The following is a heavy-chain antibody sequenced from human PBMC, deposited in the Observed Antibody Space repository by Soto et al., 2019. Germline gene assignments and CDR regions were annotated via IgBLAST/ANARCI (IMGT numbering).Heavy chain of an antibody. CDR2: LYSGGNT. D-gene: IGHD2-2*01. Sequence: PGGSLRLSCAASEFTVTNNEMSWVRQAPGKGLEWVSILYSGGNTYYADSVEGRFTISRGGSKNTLYLHMNSLRAEDTAVYYCALRRVAYADFWGQGTQVTVSS. CDR1: EFTVTNNE. J-gene: IGHJ4*02. CDR3: ALRRVAYADF. V-gene: IGHV3-53*01.